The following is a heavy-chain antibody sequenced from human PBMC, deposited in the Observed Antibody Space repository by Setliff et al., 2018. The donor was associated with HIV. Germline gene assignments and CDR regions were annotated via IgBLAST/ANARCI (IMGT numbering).Heavy chain of an antibody. V-gene: IGHV1-69*13. J-gene: IGHJ6*03. CDR2: IIPMFGSA. Sequence: ASVKVSCKASGGRFSSYAMSWVRQAPGQGLEWMGGIIPMFGSANYAQKFQGRVTITADGSTRTVYMVLSSLRSEDTAVYYCARGTDGDYYYYMDVWGEGTTVTVSS. D-gene: IGHD3-10*01. CDR1: GGRFSSYA. CDR3: ARGTDGDYYYYMDV.